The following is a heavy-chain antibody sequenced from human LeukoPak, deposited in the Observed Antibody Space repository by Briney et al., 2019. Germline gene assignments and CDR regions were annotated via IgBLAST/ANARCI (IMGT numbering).Heavy chain of an antibody. CDR1: GGTFSSYA. Sequence: GSSVRVSCKASGGTFSSYAISWVRQAPGQGLEWMGGIIPIFGTANYAQKFQGRGTITTDESTSTAYMELSSLRSEDTAVYYCAWGGYCTNGVCYPFDYWGQGTLVTVSS. CDR2: IIPIFGTA. J-gene: IGHJ4*02. CDR3: AWGGYCTNGVCYPFDY. V-gene: IGHV1-69*05. D-gene: IGHD2-8*01.